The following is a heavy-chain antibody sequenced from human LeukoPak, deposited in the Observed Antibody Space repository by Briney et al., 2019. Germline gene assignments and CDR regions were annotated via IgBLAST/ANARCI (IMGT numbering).Heavy chain of an antibody. V-gene: IGHV4-59*01. CDR2: IYYSGST. CDR1: GGSISSYY. J-gene: IGHJ6*02. CDR3: ARRIVVVPDYGMDV. Sequence: SETLSLTCTVSGGSISSYYWSWIRQPPGKGLEWIGYIYYSGSTNYNPSLKSRVTISVDTSKNQFSLKLSSVTAADTAVYYCARRIVVVPDYGMDVWGQGTTVTVSS. D-gene: IGHD2-2*01.